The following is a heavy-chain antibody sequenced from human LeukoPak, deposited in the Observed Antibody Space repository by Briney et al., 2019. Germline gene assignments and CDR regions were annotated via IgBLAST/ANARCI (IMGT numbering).Heavy chain of an antibody. CDR3: ARVIFNYDKSGLNY. Sequence: PGGSLRLSCAASGFTFSSYGMTWVRQAPGKGLEWVANIWYDGTNKHYADSVKGRFTISRDNSKNTLYLQMDSLRAEDTAVYYCARVIFNYDKSGLNYWGQGTLV. CDR1: GFTFSSYG. J-gene: IGHJ4*02. CDR2: IWYDGTNK. V-gene: IGHV3-33*01. D-gene: IGHD3-22*01.